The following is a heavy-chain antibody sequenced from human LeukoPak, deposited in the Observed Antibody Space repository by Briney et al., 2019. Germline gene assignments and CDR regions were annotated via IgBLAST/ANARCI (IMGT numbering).Heavy chain of an antibody. J-gene: IGHJ4*02. CDR3: ASAYCSGGSCYFDY. V-gene: IGHV4-39*07. CDR2: IYTSGST. Sequence: PSETLSLTCTVSGGSISSSSYYWGWIRQPPGKGLEWIGRIYTSGSTNYNPSLKSRVTMSVDTSKNQFSLKLSSVTAADTAVYYCASAYCSGGSCYFDYWGQGTLVTVSS. CDR1: GGSISSSSYY. D-gene: IGHD2-15*01.